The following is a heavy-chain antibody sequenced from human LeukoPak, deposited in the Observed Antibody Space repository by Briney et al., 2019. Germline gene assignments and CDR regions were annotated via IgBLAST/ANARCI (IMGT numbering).Heavy chain of an antibody. D-gene: IGHD3-22*01. J-gene: IGHJ4*02. CDR2: IGGGGSST. CDR3: AKARGYFDTTAYRYFDS. CDR1: GFTFSNYG. V-gene: IGHV3-23*01. Sequence: GGSLRLSCAASGFTFSNYGMSWVRQAPGKGLEWVTAIGGGGSSTYYADSVKGRFTISRDNSKNALYLQMNSLRAEDTAVYYCAKARGYFDTTAYRYFDSWGQGTLVTVSS.